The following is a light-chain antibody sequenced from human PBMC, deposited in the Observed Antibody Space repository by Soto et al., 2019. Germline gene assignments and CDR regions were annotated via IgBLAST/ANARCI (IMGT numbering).Light chain of an antibody. CDR1: QSVSSSY. Sequence: EIVLTQSPGTLSLSPGERATLSCRASQSVSSSYLAWYQQKPGQAPRLLIYGASSRATGIPDRFSGSGSGTDVTLTISRVEPGEVAVDGCQQYGRGWTFGQGTKVEIK. J-gene: IGKJ1*01. V-gene: IGKV3-20*01. CDR3: QQYGRGWT. CDR2: GAS.